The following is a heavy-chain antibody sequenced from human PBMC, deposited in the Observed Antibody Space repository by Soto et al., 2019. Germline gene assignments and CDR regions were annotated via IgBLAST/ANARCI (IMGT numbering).Heavy chain of an antibody. CDR1: GFSIASSGVG. V-gene: IGHV2-5*05. D-gene: IGHD1-26*01. CDR2: IYWDDDD. J-gene: IGHJ4*02. Sequence: QIALRESGPALVKPTQTLTLTCTLSGFSIASSGVGVAWVRRSPGQGLEWLALIYWDDDDRYGPSLRNRLSISKDTSQNQVVLTMTYMAPSDTATYYCAPPARVGDRYVDFWGQGILVTVSS. CDR3: APPARVGDRYVDF.